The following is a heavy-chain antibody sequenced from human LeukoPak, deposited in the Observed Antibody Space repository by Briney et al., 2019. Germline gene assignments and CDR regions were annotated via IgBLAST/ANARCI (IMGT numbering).Heavy chain of an antibody. Sequence: GGSLRLSCAASGFTFSSYGMHWVRQAPGKGLEWVAVISYDGSNKYYADSVKGRFTISRDNSKNTLYLQMNSLRAEDTAVYYCAKDGKLWFGELGWFDPWGQGTLVTVSS. V-gene: IGHV3-33*05. CDR1: GFTFSSYG. J-gene: IGHJ5*02. CDR3: AKDGKLWFGELGWFDP. D-gene: IGHD3-10*01. CDR2: ISYDGSNK.